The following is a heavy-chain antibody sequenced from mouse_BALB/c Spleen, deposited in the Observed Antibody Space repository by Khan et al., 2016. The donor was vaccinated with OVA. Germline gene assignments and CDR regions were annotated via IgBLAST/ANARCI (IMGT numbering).Heavy chain of an antibody. CDR3: ARAGYGGFAY. CDR2: ISDGGSST. D-gene: IGHD1-1*02. J-gene: IGHJ3*01. V-gene: IGHV5-4*02. CDR1: GFTFSDYY. Sequence: EVELVESGGGLVKPGGSLKLSCAASGFTFSDYYMYWVRQTPEKRLEWVATISDGGSSTYYPDSVKGRFTISRDNAKNNLYLQMSSLKSEDRAIYYCARAGYGGFAYWGQGTLVTVSA.